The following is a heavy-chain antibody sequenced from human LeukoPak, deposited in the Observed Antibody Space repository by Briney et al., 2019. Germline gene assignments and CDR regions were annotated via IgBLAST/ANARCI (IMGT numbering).Heavy chain of an antibody. D-gene: IGHD3-3*01. Sequence: PSETLSLTRTVSGGSISSYYWSWIRQPPGKGLEWIGYIYTSGSTKYNPSLTSRVTISVDTSKNPFSLKLSSVTAADTAVYYCARLVYDSTFYYYYYMDVWGKGTTVTVSS. CDR2: IYTSGST. CDR1: GGSISSYY. CDR3: ARLVYDSTFYYYYYMDV. V-gene: IGHV4-4*09. J-gene: IGHJ6*03.